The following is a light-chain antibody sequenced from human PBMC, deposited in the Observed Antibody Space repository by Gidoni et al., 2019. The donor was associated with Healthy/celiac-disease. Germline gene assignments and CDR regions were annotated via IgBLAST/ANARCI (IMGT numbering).Light chain of an antibody. V-gene: IGKV1-39*01. CDR1: QSISSY. J-gene: IGKJ5*01. CDR3: QQSYSTLLT. CDR2: AAS. Sequence: DIQMTQSPSSLSASVGDRVTITCRASQSISSYLNWYQQKPGKAPKLLIYAASSLQSGVPSRFSGSGSATDFTLTISSLQPEYFASYYCQQSYSTLLTFGQGTRLEIK.